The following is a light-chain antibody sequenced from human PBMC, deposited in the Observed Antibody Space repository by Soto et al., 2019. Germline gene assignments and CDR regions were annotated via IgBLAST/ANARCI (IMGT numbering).Light chain of an antibody. CDR3: QHYNSYSEA. V-gene: IGKV1-5*03. J-gene: IGKJ1*01. Sequence: EIKMYQSPSILSASVGDRVTITCRASQTISSWLAWYQQKPGKAPKLLIYKASTLKSGVPSRFSGSGSGTEFTLTISSLQPDDFATYYCQHYNSYSEAFGQGTMVDVK. CDR1: QTISSW. CDR2: KAS.